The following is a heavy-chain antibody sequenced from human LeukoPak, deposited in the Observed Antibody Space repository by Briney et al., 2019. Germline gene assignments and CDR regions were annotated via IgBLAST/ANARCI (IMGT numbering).Heavy chain of an antibody. J-gene: IGHJ4*02. CDR1: GDSISSGNFY. Sequence: PSETLSLTCTVSGDSISSGNFYYSWVRQTAGKGLEWIGRAYSSENTAYNPSLKSRVTMSVDTSKNQFSLKLSSVTAADTAVYYCARGPPPDFDYWGQGTLVTVSS. V-gene: IGHV4-61*02. CDR3: ARGPPPDFDY. CDR2: AYSSENT.